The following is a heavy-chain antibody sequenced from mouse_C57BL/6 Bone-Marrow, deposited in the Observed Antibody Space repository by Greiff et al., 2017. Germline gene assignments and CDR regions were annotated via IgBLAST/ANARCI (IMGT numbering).Heavy chain of an antibody. CDR1: GYTFTSYW. CDR2: INPSNGGT. V-gene: IGHV1-53*01. CDR3: AREENYYGKGYYAMDY. Sequence: VQLQQPGTELVKPGASVKLSCKASGYTFTSYWMHWVKQRPGQGLEWIGNINPSNGGTNYNEKFKSKATLTVDKSSSTAYMQLSSLTSEDSAVYYCAREENYYGKGYYAMDYWGQGTSGTVSS. D-gene: IGHD2-1*01. J-gene: IGHJ4*01.